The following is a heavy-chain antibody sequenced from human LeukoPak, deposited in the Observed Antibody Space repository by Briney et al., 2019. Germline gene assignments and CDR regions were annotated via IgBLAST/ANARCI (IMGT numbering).Heavy chain of an antibody. J-gene: IGHJ6*02. CDR2: IKQDGSEK. CDR3: ARGKGSYSSSWYPFYYYYYGMDV. CDR1: GFTFSSYW. V-gene: IGHV3-7*01. D-gene: IGHD6-13*01. Sequence: PGGSLRLSCAASGFTFSSYWMSWVRQAPGKGLEWVANIKQDGSEKYYVDSVKGRFTISRDNAKNSLYLQMNSPRAEDTAVYYCARGKGSYSSSWYPFYYYYYGMDVWGQGTTVTVSS.